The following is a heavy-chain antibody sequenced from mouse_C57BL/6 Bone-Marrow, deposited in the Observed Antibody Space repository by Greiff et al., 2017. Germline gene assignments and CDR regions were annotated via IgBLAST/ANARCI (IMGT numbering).Heavy chain of an antibody. CDR3: AGVYYYDTPYYAMDY. J-gene: IGHJ4*01. D-gene: IGHD1-1*01. CDR2: LYPGDGDT. CDR1: GYAFSSSW. Sequence: QVQLQQSGPELVKPGASVKISCKASGYAFSSSWMNWVKQRPGKGLEWIGRLYPGDGDTNYNGKFKGKATLTADKSSSTAYMQLSSLTSEDSAVYFCAGVYYYDTPYYAMDYWGQGTSVTVSS. V-gene: IGHV1-82*01.